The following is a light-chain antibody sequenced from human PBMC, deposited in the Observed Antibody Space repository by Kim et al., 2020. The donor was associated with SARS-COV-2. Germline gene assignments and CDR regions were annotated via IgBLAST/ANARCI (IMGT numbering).Light chain of an antibody. CDR2: YDS. Sequence: SGAPGKTARITCGGNNIGSKRVHWYQQKPGQAPVLVIYYDSDRPSGIPERFSGSNSGNTATLTISRGEAGDEADYYCQVWDSSGGVFGGGTQLTVL. CDR3: QVWDSSGGV. V-gene: IGLV3-21*04. J-gene: IGLJ3*02. CDR1: NIGSKR.